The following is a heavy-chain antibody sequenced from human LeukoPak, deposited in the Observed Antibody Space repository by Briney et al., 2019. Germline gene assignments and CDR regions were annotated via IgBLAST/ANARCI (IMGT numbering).Heavy chain of an antibody. D-gene: IGHD6-19*01. CDR3: AKDRRITMAGTVDYFDY. Sequence: GGSLRLSCAASGFTFNNYAMNWVRQAPGKGLEWVSSISGGGGNTYYADSVKGRFTISRDNSKNTLYLQMNSLRAADTAVYYCAKDRRITMAGTVDYFDYWGQGTLVTVSS. CDR2: ISGGGGNT. J-gene: IGHJ4*02. CDR1: GFTFNNYA. V-gene: IGHV3-23*01.